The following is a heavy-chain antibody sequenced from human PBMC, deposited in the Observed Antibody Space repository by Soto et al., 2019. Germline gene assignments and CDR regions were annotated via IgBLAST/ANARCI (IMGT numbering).Heavy chain of an antibody. J-gene: IGHJ4*02. V-gene: IGHV1-18*01. CDR3: ARVTGVKDYHYVDAFVY. CDR1: GYTSSAYTSVNFG. CDR2: ISGYNGNT. Sequence: QVQLVQSGAEVKKPGASVKVSCRASGYTSSAYTSVNFGINWVRQAPGQGLEGLGWISGYNGNTNYPQKFQDRVTLNTDTSTRTVCMERRSERSDDTAVYYCARVTGVKDYHYVDAFVYWPQGPPVTVSS. D-gene: IGHD3-10*02.